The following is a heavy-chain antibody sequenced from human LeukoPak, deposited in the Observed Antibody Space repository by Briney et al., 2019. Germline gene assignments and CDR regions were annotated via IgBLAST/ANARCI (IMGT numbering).Heavy chain of an antibody. J-gene: IGHJ6*02. D-gene: IGHD3-10*02. CDR2: MSFDGTHI. V-gene: IGHV3-30-3*01. CDR1: GFTFSSYA. CDR3: ARCSGYGMDV. Sequence: PGGSLRLSCAASGFTFSSYAMHWVRQAPGKGLEWVAVMSFDGTHIYYADSVKGRFTIPRDNSKNTLYLQMNSLRAEDTAVYYCARCSGYGMDVWGQGTTVTVSS.